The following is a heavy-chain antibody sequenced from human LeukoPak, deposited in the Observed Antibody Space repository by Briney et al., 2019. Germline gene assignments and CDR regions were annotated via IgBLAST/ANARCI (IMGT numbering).Heavy chain of an antibody. Sequence: SETLSLTCAVYGGSFSGYYWSWIRQPAGKGLEWIGRIYTSGSTNYNPSLKSRVTMSVDTSKNQFSLKLSSVTAADTAVYYCARDGAGSYAYFWGQGTLVTVSS. CDR1: GGSFSGYY. D-gene: IGHD3-16*01. CDR3: ARDGAGSYAYF. J-gene: IGHJ4*02. V-gene: IGHV4-4*07. CDR2: IYTSGST.